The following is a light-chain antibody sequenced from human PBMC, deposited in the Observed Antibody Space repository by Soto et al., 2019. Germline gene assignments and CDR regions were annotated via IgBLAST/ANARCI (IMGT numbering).Light chain of an antibody. J-gene: IGLJ1*01. Sequence: QSVVTQPASVSGSPGQSSTISCTGTSRDVGGYDYVSWYQQHPGTAPRLIIFEVTNRPSGVSNRFSGSKSGNTASLTISGLQAEDEADYYCTSYTSSSTQVFGTGTKVTVL. CDR1: SRDVGGYDY. CDR3: TSYTSSSTQV. CDR2: EVT. V-gene: IGLV2-14*01.